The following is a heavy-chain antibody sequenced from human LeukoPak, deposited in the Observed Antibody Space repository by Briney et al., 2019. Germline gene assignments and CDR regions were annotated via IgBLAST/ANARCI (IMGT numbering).Heavy chain of an antibody. CDR3: ARDSLAYSSSWYDY. Sequence: ASVKVSCKASGYTFTSYDINWVRQATGQGLEWMGWMNPNSGNTGYAQKFQGRVTITRNTSISTAYMELSSLRSDDTAVYYCARDSLAYSSSWYDYWGQGTLVTVSS. D-gene: IGHD6-13*01. CDR1: GYTFTSYD. CDR2: MNPNSGNT. V-gene: IGHV1-8*03. J-gene: IGHJ4*02.